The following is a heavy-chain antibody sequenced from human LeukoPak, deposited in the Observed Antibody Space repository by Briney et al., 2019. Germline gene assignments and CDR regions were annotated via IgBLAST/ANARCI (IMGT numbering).Heavy chain of an antibody. CDR2: IYHSGST. CDR3: AREVGRWIFDY. V-gene: IGHV4-4*02. Sequence: SETLSLTCAVSGGSISSSNWWSWVRQPPGKGLEWIGEIYHSGSTNYNPSLESRVTISVDKSKNQFSLKLSSVAAADTAVYYCAREVGRWIFDYWGQGTLVTVSS. D-gene: IGHD2-2*03. CDR1: GGSISSSNW. J-gene: IGHJ4*02.